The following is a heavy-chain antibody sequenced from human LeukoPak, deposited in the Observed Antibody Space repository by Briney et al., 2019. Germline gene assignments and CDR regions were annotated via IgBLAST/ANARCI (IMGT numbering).Heavy chain of an antibody. CDR2: ISYDGSNK. V-gene: IGHV3-30-3*01. J-gene: IGHJ4*02. Sequence: PGGSLRLSCAASGFTFSSYAMHWVRQAPGKGLEWVAIISYDGSNKYYADSVKGRFTISRDNSKNTLYLQMSSLRAEDTAVYYCAREGEAVAGPSDYWGQGTLVTVSS. CDR1: GFTFSSYA. CDR3: AREGEAVAGPSDY. D-gene: IGHD6-19*01.